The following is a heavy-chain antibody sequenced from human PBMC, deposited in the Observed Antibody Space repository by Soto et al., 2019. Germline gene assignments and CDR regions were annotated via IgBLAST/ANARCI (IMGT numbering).Heavy chain of an antibody. CDR3: AAGDSSGYYGG. Sequence: SVKVSCKASGFTFTSSSVQWVRQARGQRLEWIGWITVGSGNTNYAQKFQERVTITRDMSTSTAYMELSNLRYEDTAGYYCAAGDSSGYYGGWGQGTQVTVSS. V-gene: IGHV1-58*01. D-gene: IGHD3-22*01. J-gene: IGHJ4*02. CDR2: ITVGSGNT. CDR1: GFTFTSSS.